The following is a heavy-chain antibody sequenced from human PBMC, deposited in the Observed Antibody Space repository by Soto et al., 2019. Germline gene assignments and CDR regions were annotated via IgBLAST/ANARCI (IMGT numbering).Heavy chain of an antibody. CDR3: ASGGGSRCDY. D-gene: IGHD2-15*01. Sequence: EVQLVESGGGLVQPGGSLRLSCAASGFTFSNYWMTWVRQAPGKGLEWVANIRQDESERNYVDSVKGRFTISRDNAKNSLYLEMNSLRAEDTAVYYCASGGGSRCDYWGQGTLVTVSS. CDR1: GFTFSNYW. V-gene: IGHV3-7*01. J-gene: IGHJ4*02. CDR2: IRQDESER.